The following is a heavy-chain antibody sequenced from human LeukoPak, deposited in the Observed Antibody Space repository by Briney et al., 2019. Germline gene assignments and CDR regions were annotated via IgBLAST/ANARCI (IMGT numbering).Heavy chain of an antibody. J-gene: IGHJ4*02. CDR3: AREGTGYYFDQ. CDR2: MNQDGSEK. CDR1: EFTFSSYW. V-gene: IGHV3-7*05. Sequence: PGGTLRLSCAASEFTFSSYWMSWVRQAPGKGLQWVANMNQDGSEKYYVDSVKGRFTISRDNAKSSLFLQMNSLRADDTAVYYCAREGTGYYFDQWGQGTLVTVSS. D-gene: IGHD3-9*01.